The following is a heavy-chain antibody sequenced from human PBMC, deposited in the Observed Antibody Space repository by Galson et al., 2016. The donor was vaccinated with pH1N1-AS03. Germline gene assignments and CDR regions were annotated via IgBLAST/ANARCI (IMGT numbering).Heavy chain of an antibody. CDR1: GYIFTDFY. CDR3: ASDPRGPCSRANCATTYYFGMDV. Sequence: SVKVSCKASGYIFTDFYVHWVRQAPGQGLEWMGWINPENGVTNYAQKFQAWVTMTGDTSISTAYMELHGLKSDDTAVYYCASDPRGPCSRANCATTYYFGMDVWGQGTTVIVSS. D-gene: IGHD1-1*01. V-gene: IGHV1-2*04. CDR2: INPENGVT. J-gene: IGHJ6*02.